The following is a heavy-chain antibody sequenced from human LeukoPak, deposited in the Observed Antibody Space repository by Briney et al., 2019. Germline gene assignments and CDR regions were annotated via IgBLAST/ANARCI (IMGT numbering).Heavy chain of an antibody. J-gene: IGHJ5*02. CDR2: SEGDDSTT. CDR1: GFTIGRYG. Sequence: GGSLRLSCAASGFTIGRYGMHWVSQAPGKGLVWVSRSEGDDSTTTYADSVKGRFTVSRDTAKNTLYLQMNSLRVEDTSVYYCAQLDWLDPGGQGTLVTVSP. V-gene: IGHV3-74*03. CDR3: AQLDWLDP.